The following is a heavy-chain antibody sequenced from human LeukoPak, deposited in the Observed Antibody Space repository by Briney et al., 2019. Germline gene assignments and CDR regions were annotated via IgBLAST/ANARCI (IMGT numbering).Heavy chain of an antibody. CDR2: SNDSGGT. V-gene: IGHV4-34*01. CDR1: GGTFSGYY. J-gene: IGHJ4*02. CDR3: ARDYGSGSQGFDY. Sequence: SETLSLTCAVYGGTFSGYYWSWIRQPPGKRLEWVGESNDSGGTNYNPSLKSRVTMSADKSKNQVSLKLSSVTAADTAVYYCARDYGSGSQGFDYWGQGTLVTVSS. D-gene: IGHD3-10*01.